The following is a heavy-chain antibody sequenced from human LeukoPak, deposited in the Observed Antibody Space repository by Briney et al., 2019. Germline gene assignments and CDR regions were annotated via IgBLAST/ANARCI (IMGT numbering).Heavy chain of an antibody. V-gene: IGHV1-2*02. CDR1: GYTFTGYY. Sequence: GASVKVSCKASGYTFTGYYMHWVRQAPGQGLEWTGWINPNSGGTNYAQKFQGRVTMTRDTSISTAYMELSRLRSDDTAVYYCARGQGYSGSYYYFDYWGQGTLVTVSS. CDR3: ARGQGYSGSYYYFDY. J-gene: IGHJ4*02. D-gene: IGHD1-26*01. CDR2: INPNSGGT.